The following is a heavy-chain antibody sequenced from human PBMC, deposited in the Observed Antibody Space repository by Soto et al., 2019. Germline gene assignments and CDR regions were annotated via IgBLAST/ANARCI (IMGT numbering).Heavy chain of an antibody. Sequence: QVQLVESGGGLVKPGGSLRLSCAASGFTFSDYYMSWIRQAPGKGLDWVSYISSSGSTIYYADSVKGRFTVSRDNAKNSLYLQMNSLRAEDTAMYYCARDRMYSSSSYSYWGQGTLVTVSS. CDR1: GFTFSDYY. CDR2: ISSSGSTI. J-gene: IGHJ4*02. CDR3: ARDRMYSSSSYSY. V-gene: IGHV3-11*01. D-gene: IGHD6-13*01.